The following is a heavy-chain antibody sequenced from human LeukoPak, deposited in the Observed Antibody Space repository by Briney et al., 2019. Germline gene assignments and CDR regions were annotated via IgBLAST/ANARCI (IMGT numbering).Heavy chain of an antibody. J-gene: IGHJ4*02. V-gene: IGHV3-15*01. Sequence: GGSLRLSCAASGFTFSNARMNWVRQAPGKGLEWVGRIKTKTDDGATDYSAPVKARFTISRDDSKTTLYLQMNGLKTEDTAIYYCTTYVGATAYWGQGTLVTVSS. CDR1: GFTFSNAR. CDR2: IKTKTDDGAT. CDR3: TTYVGATAY. D-gene: IGHD1-26*01.